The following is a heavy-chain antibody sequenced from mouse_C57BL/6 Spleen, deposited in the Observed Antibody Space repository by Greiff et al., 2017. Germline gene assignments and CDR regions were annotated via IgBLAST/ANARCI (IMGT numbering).Heavy chain of an antibody. CDR3: AREKDSSGYSPHY. D-gene: IGHD3-2*02. CDR1: GYTFTSYD. J-gene: IGHJ2*01. V-gene: IGHV1-85*01. Sequence: VQLQQSGPELVKPGASVKLSCKASGYTFTSYDINWVKQRPGQGLEWIGWIYPRDGSTKYNEKFKGKATLTVDTSSSTAYMELHSLTSEDTAVYFGAREKDSSGYSPHYWGQGTTLTVSS. CDR2: IYPRDGST.